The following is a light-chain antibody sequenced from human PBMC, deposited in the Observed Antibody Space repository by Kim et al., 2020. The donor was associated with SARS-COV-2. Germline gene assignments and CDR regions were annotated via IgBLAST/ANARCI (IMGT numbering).Light chain of an antibody. Sequence: QSVLTQPASVSGSPGQSITISCTGTSSDVGGYNYVSWYQQHPGKAPKLIIYDVSYRPSGVSNRFSGSKSGNTASLTISGLQAEDEADYYCNSYTSTSTRVFGGGTQLTVL. V-gene: IGLV2-14*03. CDR2: DVS. J-gene: IGLJ2*01. CDR1: SSDVGGYNY. CDR3: NSYTSTSTRV.